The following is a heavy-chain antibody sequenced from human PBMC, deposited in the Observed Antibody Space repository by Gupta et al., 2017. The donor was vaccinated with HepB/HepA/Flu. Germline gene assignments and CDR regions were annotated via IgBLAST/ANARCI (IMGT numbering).Heavy chain of an antibody. V-gene: IGHV4-59*01. CDR2: IYYSGST. Sequence: QVQLQESGPGLVKPSETLSLTCTVSGGSISSYYWSWIRKPPGKGLEWIGYIYYSGSTNYNPSLKSRVTISVDTSKNQFSLKLSSVTAADTAVYYCARAAEIYDSSGYYRPGAFDIWGQGTMVTVSS. J-gene: IGHJ3*02. CDR1: GGSISSYY. CDR3: ARAAEIYDSSGYYRPGAFDI. D-gene: IGHD3-22*01.